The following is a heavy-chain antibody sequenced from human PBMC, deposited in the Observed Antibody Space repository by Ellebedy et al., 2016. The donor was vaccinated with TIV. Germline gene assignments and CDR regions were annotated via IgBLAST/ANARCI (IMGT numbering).Heavy chain of an antibody. CDR2: IYPGDSDT. J-gene: IGHJ4*02. CDR3: ARLSCSGGSCYLVDY. CDR1: GYSFISYW. V-gene: IGHV5-51*01. Sequence: GESLKISXKGSGYSFISYWIGWVRQMPGKGLEWMGIIYPGDSDTRYSPSFQGQVTISADKSISTAYLQWSSLKASDTAMYYCARLSCSGGSCYLVDYWGQGTLVTVSS. D-gene: IGHD2-15*01.